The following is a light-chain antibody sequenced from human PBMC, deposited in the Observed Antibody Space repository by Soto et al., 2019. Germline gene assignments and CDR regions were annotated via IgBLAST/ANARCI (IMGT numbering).Light chain of an antibody. CDR3: QQYDNWPRT. CDR2: GAS. V-gene: IGKV3-15*01. CDR1: HSVSSN. J-gene: IGKJ4*01. Sequence: IVMTQSPATLPVSPGERATLSCEASHSVSSNLAWYQQKPGQAPRFLIYGASTRATGIPARFSGSGSGTEFTLTISSLQHEDFAFDYCQQYDNWPRTFGGGTKAYIK.